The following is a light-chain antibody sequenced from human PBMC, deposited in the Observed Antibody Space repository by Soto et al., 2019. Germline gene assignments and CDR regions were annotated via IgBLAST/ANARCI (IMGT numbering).Light chain of an antibody. V-gene: IGLV1-40*01. CDR1: SSNIGAGYD. CDR2: ADN. Sequence: QAVVTQTPSVSGAPGQKITMSCTGSSSNIGAGYDVHWYQQVPGAAPRLLIYADNNRPSGVPDRFSASKSGTSASLAITGLQGDDEANYYCQSYDTSLSGVIFGAGTKVTVL. J-gene: IGLJ2*01. CDR3: QSYDTSLSGVI.